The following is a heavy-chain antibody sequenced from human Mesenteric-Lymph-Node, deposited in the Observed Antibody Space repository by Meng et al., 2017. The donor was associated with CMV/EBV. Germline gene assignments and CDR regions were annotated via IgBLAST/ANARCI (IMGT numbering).Heavy chain of an antibody. Sequence: LRLSCTVSGGSIRSGGYYWSWIRQHPGKGREWIGCIYHSGTTYYNPSLKSRVIISVDTSKNQFSLKLSSVTAADTAVYYCARILGGYGGDPDNYYYYGMDVWGQGTTVTVSS. J-gene: IGHJ6*02. CDR2: IYHSGTT. V-gene: IGHV4-31*03. CDR1: GGSIRSGGYY. D-gene: IGHD2-21*02. CDR3: ARILGGYGGDPDNYYYYGMDV.